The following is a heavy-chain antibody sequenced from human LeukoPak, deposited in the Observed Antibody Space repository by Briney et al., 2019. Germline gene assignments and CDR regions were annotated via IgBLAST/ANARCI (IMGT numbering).Heavy chain of an antibody. CDR1: GYSICSGRY. Sequence: PSEPLSLTCAVSGYSICSGRYWGWIRQPPGKGLEWIGSVFHSGTTYYNPSLKSRVTISVDTSKNQFSLNLRSVTAADTAVYYCARSLSTAGIDYWGQGTLVTVSS. D-gene: IGHD2-2*01. CDR3: ARSLSTAGIDY. J-gene: IGHJ4*02. CDR2: VFHSGTT. V-gene: IGHV4-38-2*01.